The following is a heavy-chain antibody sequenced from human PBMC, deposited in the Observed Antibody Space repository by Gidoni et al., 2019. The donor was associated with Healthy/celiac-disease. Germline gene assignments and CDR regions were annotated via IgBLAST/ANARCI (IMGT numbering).Heavy chain of an antibody. CDR1: GFTFSSYS. J-gene: IGHJ5*02. V-gene: IGHV3-21*01. CDR3: ARALYGDGGFDP. CDR2: ISSSSSYI. D-gene: IGHD4-17*01. Sequence: EVQLVESGGGLVKPGGSLRLSCAASGFTFSSYSMNWVRQAPGKGLEWVSSISSSSSYIYYADSVKGRFTISRDNAQNSLYLQMNSLRAEDTAVYYCARALYGDGGFDPWGQGTLVTVSS.